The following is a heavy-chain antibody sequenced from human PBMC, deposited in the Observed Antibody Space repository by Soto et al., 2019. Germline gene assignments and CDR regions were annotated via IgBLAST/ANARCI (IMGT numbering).Heavy chain of an antibody. V-gene: IGHV4-39*01. CDR1: GGSISSSSYY. J-gene: IGHJ6*02. CDR2: IYYSGST. Sequence: SETLSLTCTVSGGSISSSSYYWGWFRQPPGKGLEWIGSIYYSGSTYYNPSLKSRVTISVDTSKNQFSLKLSSVTAADTAVYYCARRNTALYGMDVWGQGTTVTVS. CDR3: ARRNTALYGMDV. D-gene: IGHD2-21*02.